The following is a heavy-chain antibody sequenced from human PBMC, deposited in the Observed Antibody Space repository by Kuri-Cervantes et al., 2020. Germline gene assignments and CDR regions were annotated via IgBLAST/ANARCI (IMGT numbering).Heavy chain of an antibody. D-gene: IGHD5-18*01. CDR1: GASFSGYY. CDR3: AREPWIQLWLSAFDI. Sequence: SETLSLTCAVHGASFSGYYWSWIRQSPGKGLEWIGEINHSGSTNYNPSLKSRVTISVDTSKNQFSLKLSSVTAADTAVYYCAREPWIQLWLSAFDIWGQGTMVTVSS. V-gene: IGHV4-34*01. J-gene: IGHJ3*02. CDR2: INHSGST.